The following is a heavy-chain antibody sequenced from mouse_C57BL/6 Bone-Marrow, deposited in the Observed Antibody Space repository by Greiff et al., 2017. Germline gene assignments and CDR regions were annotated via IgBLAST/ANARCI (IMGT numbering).Heavy chain of an antibody. Sequence: QVQLKESGPELVKPGASVKISCKASGYTFTDYYINWVKQRPGQGLEWIGWIFPGSGSTYYNEKFQGKATLTVDKSSSTAYMLLSSLTSEDSAVYFCARGSLTTVVECDYWGQGTTLTVSS. D-gene: IGHD1-1*01. CDR1: GYTFTDYY. CDR3: ARGSLTTVVECDY. CDR2: IFPGSGST. V-gene: IGHV1-75*01. J-gene: IGHJ2*01.